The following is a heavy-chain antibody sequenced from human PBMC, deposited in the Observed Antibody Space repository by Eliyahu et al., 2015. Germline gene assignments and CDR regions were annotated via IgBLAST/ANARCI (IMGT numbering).Heavy chain of an antibody. D-gene: IGHD6-13*01. V-gene: IGHV3-9*01. Sequence: EAPLVESGGXLVQPGGSLRLSCVAXGFAFXNHGMHWVRXSPGKGLEWVSGISWDGESIGYGDSVKGRFTISRDNAKSSLYLEMINLRDDDSAFYYCARIAAAGLGAYDYWGQGTLVTVSS. CDR1: GFAFXNHG. CDR3: ARIAAAGLGAYDY. J-gene: IGHJ4*02. CDR2: ISWDGESI.